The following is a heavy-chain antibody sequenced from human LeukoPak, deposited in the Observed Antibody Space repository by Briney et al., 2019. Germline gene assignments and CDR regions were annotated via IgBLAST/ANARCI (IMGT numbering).Heavy chain of an antibody. J-gene: IGHJ1*01. CDR1: GHSISSGYD. CDR3: AIVNGESAEYFQH. Sequence: SETLSLTCTVSGHSISSGYDWGWIRQPPGTGLEWIGSIYHSGSTSYNPSLKSRVTISVDTSTNQFSLKLSSVTAADTAVYDCAIVNGESAEYFQHWGQGTLVTVSS. CDR2: IYHSGST. D-gene: IGHD2-8*01. V-gene: IGHV4-38-2*02.